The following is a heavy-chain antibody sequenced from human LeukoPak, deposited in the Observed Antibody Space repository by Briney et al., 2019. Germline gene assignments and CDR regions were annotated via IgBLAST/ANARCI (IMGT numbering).Heavy chain of an antibody. CDR1: GIRFSSNV. Sequence: GGSLRLSCAASGIRFSSNVMIWVRQAPGKGLEWVSSIPASGGSTYYADSVKGRSTISRDNSKNSLYLQMNSLRAEDTAVYYCAKESSGGWYFDYWGQGTLVTVSS. D-gene: IGHD6-19*01. V-gene: IGHV3-23*01. CDR2: IPASGGST. J-gene: IGHJ4*02. CDR3: AKESSGGWYFDY.